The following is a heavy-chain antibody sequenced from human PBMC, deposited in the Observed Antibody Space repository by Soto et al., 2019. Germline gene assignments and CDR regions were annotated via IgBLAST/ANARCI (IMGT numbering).Heavy chain of an antibody. CDR1: DGYIRSYY. Sequence: LPLPTTVSDGYIRSYYCRWIRKPAGKGLEWIGRIYTSGSTNYNPSLKSRVTMSVDTSKNQFSLKLSSVTAADTAVYYCGRGMGATRVFDFWVQRTPVT. CDR3: GRGMGATRVFDF. V-gene: IGHV4-4*07. J-gene: IGHJ4*02. CDR2: IYTSGST. D-gene: IGHD1-26*01.